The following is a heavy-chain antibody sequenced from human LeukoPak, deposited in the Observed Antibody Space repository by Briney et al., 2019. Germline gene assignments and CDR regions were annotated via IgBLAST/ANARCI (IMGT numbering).Heavy chain of an antibody. Sequence: PGESLRLSCAASGFTFGAYYMTWVRQAPGKGLEWVANIKQDGSEKYYVDSVKGRFTVSRDNANNSLYLQMTSLRAEDTAVYYCARMSGIAVAAIWISYFDYWARGTLVSVSS. D-gene: IGHD6-19*01. CDR1: GFTFGAYY. CDR3: ARMSGIAVAAIWISYFDY. CDR2: IKQDGSEK. V-gene: IGHV3-7*03. J-gene: IGHJ4*02.